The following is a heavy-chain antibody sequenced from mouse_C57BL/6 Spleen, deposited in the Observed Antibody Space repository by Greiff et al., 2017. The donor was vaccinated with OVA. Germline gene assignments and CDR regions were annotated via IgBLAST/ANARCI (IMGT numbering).Heavy chain of an antibody. D-gene: IGHD2-3*01. CDR3: ARRRVYDGYYNAMDY. CDR1: GFTFSDYG. Sequence: EVKLVESGGGLVKPGGSLKLSCAASGFTFSDYGMHWVRQAPEKGLEWVAYISSGSSTIYYADTVKGRFTISRDNAKNTLFLQMTSLRSEDTAMYYCARRRVYDGYYNAMDYWGQGTSVTVSS. V-gene: IGHV5-17*01. CDR2: ISSGSSTI. J-gene: IGHJ4*01.